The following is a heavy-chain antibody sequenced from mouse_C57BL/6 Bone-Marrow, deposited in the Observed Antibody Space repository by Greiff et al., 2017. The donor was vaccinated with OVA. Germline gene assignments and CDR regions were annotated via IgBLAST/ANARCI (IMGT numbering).Heavy chain of an antibody. D-gene: IGHD2-3*01. V-gene: IGHV3-8*01. CDR1: GYSITSDY. CDR3: ASLVDGSYYFDY. J-gene: IGHJ2*01. CDR2: ISYSGST. Sequence: DVKLQESGPGLAKPSQTLSLTCSVTGYSITSDYWNWIRKFPGNKLEYMGYISYSGSTYYKPSLKSRISITRDTSKNQYYLQLNSVTTEDTATYYCASLVDGSYYFDYWGQGTTLTVSS.